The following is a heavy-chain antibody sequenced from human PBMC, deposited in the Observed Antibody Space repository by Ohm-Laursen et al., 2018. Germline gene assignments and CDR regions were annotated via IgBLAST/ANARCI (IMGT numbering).Heavy chain of an antibody. D-gene: IGHD4-23*01. Sequence: GASVKVSCKASGYTSSSYDIIWVRQASGQGPEWMGWMNPNSHNTGYARKFRGRVSMTSDSSISTAYMELYSLTSEDTATYYCARAVRYQLLSDPWGQGTLVTVSS. J-gene: IGHJ5*02. CDR3: ARAVRYQLLSDP. CDR1: GYTSSSYD. CDR2: MNPNSHNT. V-gene: IGHV1-8*01.